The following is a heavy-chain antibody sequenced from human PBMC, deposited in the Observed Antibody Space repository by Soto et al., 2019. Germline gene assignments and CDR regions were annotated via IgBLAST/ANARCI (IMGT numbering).Heavy chain of an antibody. CDR3: ARRQDYGDYADAFDI. Sequence: PGESLKISCNGSGYSFTSYWIGWVRQMPGKGLEWMGIIYPGDSDTRYSPSFQGQVTISADKSISTAYLQWSSLKASDTAMYYCARRQDYGDYADAFDIWGQGTMVTVSS. CDR2: IYPGDSDT. D-gene: IGHD4-17*01. V-gene: IGHV5-51*01. CDR1: GYSFTSYW. J-gene: IGHJ3*02.